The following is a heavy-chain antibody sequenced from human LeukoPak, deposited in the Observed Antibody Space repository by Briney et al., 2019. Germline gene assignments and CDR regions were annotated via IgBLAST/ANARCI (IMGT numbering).Heavy chain of an antibody. CDR1: GYTFTGYY. CDR3: ARGRPLWFGELLTADY. J-gene: IGHJ4*02. CDR2: INPNSGGT. V-gene: IGHV1-2*02. D-gene: IGHD3-10*01. Sequence: GASVKVSCKASGYTFTGYYMHWVRQAPGQGLEWMGWINPNSGGTNYAQKFQGRVTMTRDTPISTAYMELSRLRSDDTAVFYCARGRPLWFGELLTADYWGQGTLVTVSS.